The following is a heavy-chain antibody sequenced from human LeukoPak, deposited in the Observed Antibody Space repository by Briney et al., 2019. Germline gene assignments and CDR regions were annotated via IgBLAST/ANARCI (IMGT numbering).Heavy chain of an antibody. Sequence: QSGGSLRLSCAASGFTFSNYAMRWVRRAPGKGLEWVSGISGSGDSTYYADSVKGRFTISRDNSKNTLYLQMNSLRAEDTAVYFCARRSGVAVAGAFDYWGQGTLVTVSS. CDR2: ISGSGDST. CDR3: ARRSGVAVAGAFDY. J-gene: IGHJ4*02. V-gene: IGHV3-23*01. CDR1: GFTFSNYA. D-gene: IGHD6-19*01.